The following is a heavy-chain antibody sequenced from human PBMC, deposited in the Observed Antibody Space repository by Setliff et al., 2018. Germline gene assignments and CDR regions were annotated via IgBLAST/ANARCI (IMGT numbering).Heavy chain of an antibody. J-gene: IGHJ4*02. CDR2: IHHSGST. D-gene: IGHD2-8*02. CDR3: ARLSPYNTGPPFDY. V-gene: IGHV4-34*01. Sequence: SETLSLTCAVYGGSFSSYYWNWIRQPPGKGLEWIGEIHHSGSTKYNPSLKSRVTISVDTSKNQFSLRLSSVTAADTAVYYCARLSPYNTGPPFDYWGQGTLVTVSS. CDR1: GGSFSSYY.